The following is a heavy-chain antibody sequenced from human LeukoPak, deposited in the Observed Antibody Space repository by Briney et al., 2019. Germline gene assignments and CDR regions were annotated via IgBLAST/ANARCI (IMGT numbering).Heavy chain of an antibody. CDR3: ARESYRGGNFY. J-gene: IGHJ4*02. CDR2: IYYSGST. D-gene: IGHD2-21*02. Sequence: SETLSLTRTVSGGSISSGGYYWSWIRQHPGKGLEWIGYIYYSGSTYYNPSLKSRVTISVDTSKNQFSLKLSSVTAADTAVYYCARESYRGGNFYWGQGTLVTVSS. V-gene: IGHV4-31*03. CDR1: GGSISSGGYY.